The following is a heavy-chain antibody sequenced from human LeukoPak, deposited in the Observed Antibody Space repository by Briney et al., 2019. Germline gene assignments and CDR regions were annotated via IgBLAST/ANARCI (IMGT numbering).Heavy chain of an antibody. CDR3: ARGFYDFWSGYFSSLMGWFDP. J-gene: IGHJ5*02. CDR2: INHSGST. Sequence: SETLPLTCAVYGGSFSGYYWSWIRQPPGKGLEWIGEINHSGSTNYNPSLKSRVTISVDTSKNQFSLKLSSVTAADTAVYYCARGFYDFWSGYFSSLMGWFDPWGQGTLVTVSS. D-gene: IGHD3-3*01. CDR1: GGSFSGYY. V-gene: IGHV4-34*01.